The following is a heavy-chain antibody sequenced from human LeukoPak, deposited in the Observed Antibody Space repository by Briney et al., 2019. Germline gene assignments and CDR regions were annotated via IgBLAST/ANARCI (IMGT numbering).Heavy chain of an antibody. J-gene: IGHJ4*02. V-gene: IGHV3-21*01. CDR3: ARGAHYYYDSSGYSYGDDY. Sequence: PGGSLRLSCAASGFTFTNYNMNWVRQAPGKGLEWVSSISSSSSYICYADSVKGRFTISRDNAKNSLYLQMNSLRAEDTAVYYCARGAHYYYDSSGYSYGDDYWGQGTLVTVSS. D-gene: IGHD3-22*01. CDR2: ISSSSSYI. CDR1: GFTFTNYN.